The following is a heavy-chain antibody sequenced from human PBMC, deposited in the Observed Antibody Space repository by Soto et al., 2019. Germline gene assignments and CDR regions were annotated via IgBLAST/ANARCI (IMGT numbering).Heavy chain of an antibody. Sequence: GVLRLSCAASGFTFSRYSMNWVRQAPGKGLEWLSFISISSSTIYYADSVKGRFTISRDNAKNSLYLQMSSLRDEDAAVYYCARDYRDCTSTSCYSFSYYGVDVWGQGTTGTVSS. J-gene: IGHJ6*02. CDR1: GFTFSRYS. D-gene: IGHD2-2*02. CDR2: ISISSSTI. CDR3: ARDYRDCTSTSCYSFSYYGVDV. V-gene: IGHV3-48*02.